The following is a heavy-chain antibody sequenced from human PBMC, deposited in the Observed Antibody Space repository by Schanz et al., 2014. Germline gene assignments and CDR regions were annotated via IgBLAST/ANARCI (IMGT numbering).Heavy chain of an antibody. Sequence: QVLLVQSGAEVKQPGASVKVSCKASGYTFTAYFIHWVRQAPGQGLEWMGWIGGSDGNTNFAQKFQGRVTMTTDTSTSTVYMELRSLTSDDSAVYYCARAGQDYSDSSGYATYYFGNWGQGTLVTVSS. V-gene: IGHV1-18*04. CDR1: GYTFTAYF. CDR3: ARAGQDYSDSSGYATYYFGN. J-gene: IGHJ4*02. CDR2: IGGSDGNT. D-gene: IGHD3-22*01.